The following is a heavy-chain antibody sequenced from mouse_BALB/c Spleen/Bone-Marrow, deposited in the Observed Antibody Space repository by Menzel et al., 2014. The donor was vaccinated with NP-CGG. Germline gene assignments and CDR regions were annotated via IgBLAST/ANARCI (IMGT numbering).Heavy chain of an antibody. V-gene: IGHV5-6-4*01. CDR3: TRDAMDY. Sequence: EVKLVESGGGLVKPGGSLKLSCAASGFAFSSYTMSWVRQAPEKRLEWVATISSGGSYTYYPDGVKGRFTISRDNAKNTLYLQMSSLKSEDTAMYYCTRDAMDYWGQGTSVTVSS. J-gene: IGHJ4*01. CDR2: ISSGGSYT. CDR1: GFAFSSYT.